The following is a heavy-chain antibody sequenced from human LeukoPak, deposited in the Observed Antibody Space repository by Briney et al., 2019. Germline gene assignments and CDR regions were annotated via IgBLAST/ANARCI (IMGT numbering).Heavy chain of an antibody. CDR1: GFSLSSYS. CDR2: ISTSSTYI. V-gene: IGHV3-21*01. CDR3: ARDLYCSSTSCPGGFDY. J-gene: IGHJ4*02. Sequence: GGSLRLSCAASGFSLSSYSMNWVRQAPGKGLEWVSSISTSSTYIYYADSVRGRFTISRDNAKNSLYLQMNSLRAEDTAVYYCARDLYCSSTSCPGGFDYWGQGALVTVSS. D-gene: IGHD2-2*01.